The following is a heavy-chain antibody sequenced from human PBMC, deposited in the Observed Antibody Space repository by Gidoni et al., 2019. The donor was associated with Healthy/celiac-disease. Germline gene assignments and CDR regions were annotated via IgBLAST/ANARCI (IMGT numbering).Heavy chain of an antibody. CDR2: IYYSGST. D-gene: IGHD3-22*01. CDR3: ASLYYYDSSGPRWHFDY. Sequence: QLQLQESGPGLVKPSETLSLTCTVSGGSISSSSYYWGWIRQPPGKGLEWIGSIYYSGSTYYNPSLKSRVTISVDTSKNQFSLKLSSVTAADTAVYYCASLYYYDSSGPRWHFDYWGQGTLVTVSS. CDR1: GGSISSSSYY. V-gene: IGHV4-39*01. J-gene: IGHJ4*02.